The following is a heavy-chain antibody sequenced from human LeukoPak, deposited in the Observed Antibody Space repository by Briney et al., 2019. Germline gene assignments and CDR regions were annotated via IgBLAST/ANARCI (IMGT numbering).Heavy chain of an antibody. J-gene: IGHJ4*02. CDR2: IYYSGST. Sequence: PSETLSLTCTVSGGSISSYYWSWIRQPPGKGLEWIGYIYYSGSTNYNPSLKSRVTISVDTSKNQFSLKLSSVTAADTAVYYCARSWGDFSYFDYWGQGTLVTVSS. CDR3: ARSWGDFSYFDY. D-gene: IGHD3-3*01. CDR1: GGSISSYY. V-gene: IGHV4-59*01.